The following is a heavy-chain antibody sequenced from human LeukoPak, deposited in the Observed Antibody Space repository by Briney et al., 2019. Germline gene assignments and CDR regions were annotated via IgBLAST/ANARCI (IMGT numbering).Heavy chain of an antibody. CDR3: ARENFMATSGTTFDI. V-gene: IGHV3-21*01. CDR1: GSTLSSYA. Sequence: KPGGSLRLSCAASGSTLSSYAMNWVRQAPGKGLEWVSSVSSSSTNKFYADSVKGRFTISRDDAKNSLYLQMNSLRVEDTAVYYCARENFMATSGTTFDIWGQGTMVTVSS. D-gene: IGHD1-1*01. J-gene: IGHJ3*02. CDR2: VSSSSTNK.